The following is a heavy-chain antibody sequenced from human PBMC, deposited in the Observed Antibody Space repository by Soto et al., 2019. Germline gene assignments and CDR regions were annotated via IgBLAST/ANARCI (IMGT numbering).Heavy chain of an antibody. CDR2: ISYDGSNK. V-gene: IGHV3-30-3*01. CDR3: ARGSGWYSVVGALDY. J-gene: IGHJ4*02. Sequence: GGSLRLSCGASGFTFSSYAMHWVRQAPGKGLEWVAVISYDGSNKYYADSVKGRFTISRDNSKNTLYLQMNSLRAEDTAVYYCARGSGWYSVVGALDYWGQGTLVTVSS. D-gene: IGHD6-19*01. CDR1: GFTFSSYA.